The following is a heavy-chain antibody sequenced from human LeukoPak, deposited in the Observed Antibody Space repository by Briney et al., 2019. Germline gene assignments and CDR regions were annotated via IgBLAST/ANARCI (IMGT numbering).Heavy chain of an antibody. V-gene: IGHV3-23*01. CDR3: AKGLRWELPFDH. D-gene: IGHD1-26*01. CDR1: GFTFSSYA. Sequence: GGSLRLSCAASGFTFSSYAMSWVSQAPGKGLEWVSAISGSGGSTYYADSVKGRFTISRDNSKNTLYLRMNSLRAEDTAVYYCAKGLRWELPFDHWGQGTLVTVSS. CDR2: ISGSGGST. J-gene: IGHJ4*02.